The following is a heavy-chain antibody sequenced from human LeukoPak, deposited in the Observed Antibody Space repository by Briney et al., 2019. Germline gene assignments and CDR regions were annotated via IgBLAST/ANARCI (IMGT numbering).Heavy chain of an antibody. Sequence: GGSLRLSCAASGFTFSSYAMHWVRQAPGKGLEWVAVISYDGSNKYYADSVKGRFTISRDNSKNTMYLQMNSLRAEDTAVYYCARVESWSGIAAALDYWGHGTLVTVSS. J-gene: IGHJ4*01. V-gene: IGHV3-30*04. CDR2: ISYDGSNK. CDR3: ARVESWSGIAAALDY. CDR1: GFTFSSYA. D-gene: IGHD6-13*01.